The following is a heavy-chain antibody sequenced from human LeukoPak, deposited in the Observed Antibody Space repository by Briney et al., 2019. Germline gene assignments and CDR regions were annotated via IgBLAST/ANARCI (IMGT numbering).Heavy chain of an antibody. V-gene: IGHV3-30*01. CDR2: ISYDGSNK. J-gene: IGHJ6*03. CDR3: ARDWATGGNYYFMDV. CDR1: GFTFSHYA. D-gene: IGHD3-16*01. Sequence: GGSLRLSCAASGFTFSHYAMYWVRQAPGKGLEWVAVISYDGSNKYYADSVKGRFTISRDNSKNTLYLQMHSLRAKDTAVYYCARDWATGGNYYFMDVWGTGITITVSS.